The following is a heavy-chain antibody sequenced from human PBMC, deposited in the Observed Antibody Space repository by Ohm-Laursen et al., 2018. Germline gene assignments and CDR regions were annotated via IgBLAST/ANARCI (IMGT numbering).Heavy chain of an antibody. Sequence: SLRLSCAASGFVFNTCAMSWVRQAPGKGLEWVATLSGGGETKYYADSVKGRFTISRDNAKSSLYLQMNSLRAEDTAVYYCARDNREQQLVPDAFDIWGQGTMVTVSS. V-gene: IGHV3-23*01. CDR2: LSGGGETK. CDR1: GFVFNTCA. CDR3: ARDNREQQLVPDAFDI. J-gene: IGHJ3*02. D-gene: IGHD6-13*01.